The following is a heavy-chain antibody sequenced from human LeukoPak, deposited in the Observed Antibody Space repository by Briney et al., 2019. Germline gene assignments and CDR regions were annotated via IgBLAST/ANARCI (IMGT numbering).Heavy chain of an antibody. CDR2: ISGSGGST. Sequence: GGSLRLSCAASGFTFSSYAMSWVRQAPGKGLEWVSAISGSGGSTYYADSVKGRFTISRDNSKNTLYLQMNSLRAEDTAVYYCARPHYDFWSGYPVWGQGTTVTVSS. J-gene: IGHJ6*02. CDR3: ARPHYDFWSGYPV. CDR1: GFTFSSYA. V-gene: IGHV3-23*01. D-gene: IGHD3-3*01.